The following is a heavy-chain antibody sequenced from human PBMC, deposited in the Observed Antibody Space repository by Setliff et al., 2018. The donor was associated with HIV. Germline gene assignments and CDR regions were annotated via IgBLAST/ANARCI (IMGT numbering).Heavy chain of an antibody. V-gene: IGHV4-34*01. CDR1: GGSFSGYY. J-gene: IGHJ6*03. Sequence: SETLSLTCAVYGGSFSGYYWSWIRQPPGKGLEWIGEFNHSGSTNYNPSLKSRVTISVDTSKNQFSLKLSSVTAADTAVYYCARAAAGSPYYYYYMDVWGKGTTVTVSS. D-gene: IGHD6-13*01. CDR2: FNHSGST. CDR3: ARAAAGSPYYYYYMDV.